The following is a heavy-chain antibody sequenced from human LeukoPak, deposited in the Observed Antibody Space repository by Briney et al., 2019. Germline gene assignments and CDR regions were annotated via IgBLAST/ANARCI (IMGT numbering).Heavy chain of an antibody. CDR3: ARRVRSNCLDY. Sequence: SETLSLTCAVYGESVSGYYWNWIRQPPGKGLERIGEINHSGSTNYNPSLKSRVTISVDTSKNQFSLKLRSVTAADTAVYYCARRVRSNCLDYWGQGTLVTVSS. CDR2: INHSGST. CDR1: GESVSGYY. J-gene: IGHJ4*02. V-gene: IGHV4-34*01. D-gene: IGHD6-13*01.